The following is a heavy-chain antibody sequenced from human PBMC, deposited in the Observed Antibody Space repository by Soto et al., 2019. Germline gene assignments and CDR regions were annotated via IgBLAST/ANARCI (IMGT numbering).Heavy chain of an antibody. J-gene: IGHJ5*02. D-gene: IGHD2-15*01. CDR2: IIPIFGTP. CDR3: ARGLECRGYCLDKPTWFAP. CDR1: GGTFSTYT. V-gene: IGHV1-69*06. Sequence: QVQLVQSGAEVKKPGSSVKVSCKASGGTFSTYTFSWVRQAPGQGLEWMGRIIPIFGTPYYAQKFQGRVTIPADKSTSTVYMELSSLRSDDTAVYFCARGLECRGYCLDKPTWFAPWGQGTLVTVSS.